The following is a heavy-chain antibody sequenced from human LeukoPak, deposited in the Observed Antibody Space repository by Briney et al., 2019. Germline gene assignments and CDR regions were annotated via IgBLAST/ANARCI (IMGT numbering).Heavy chain of an antibody. V-gene: IGHV3-30*18. CDR2: ISYDGSNK. CDR3: AKLITEHAFDI. Sequence: PGRSLRLSCAASGFPFSSYGMHWVRKAPGKGLEWVAVISYDGSNKYYADSVKGRFTISRDNSKHTLYLQMNSLRAEDTAVYYCAKLITEHAFDIWGQGTMVTVSS. CDR1: GFPFSSYG. D-gene: IGHD3-16*01. J-gene: IGHJ3*02.